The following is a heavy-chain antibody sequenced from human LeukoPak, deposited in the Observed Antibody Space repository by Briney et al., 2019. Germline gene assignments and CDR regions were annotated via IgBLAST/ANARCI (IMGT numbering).Heavy chain of an antibody. CDR3: ARGWDYGDYQGT. D-gene: IGHD4-17*01. CDR1: GFTFSHYN. J-gene: IGHJ5*02. CDR2: IRNDGGSI. Sequence: PGGSLRLSCAASGFTFSHYNMNWVRQAPGKGLEWISYIRNDGGSIYYAHSVRGRFTISRDNAKSSLYLQMNSLGAEDTAVYYCARGWDYGDYQGTWGQGTLVTVSS. V-gene: IGHV3-48*01.